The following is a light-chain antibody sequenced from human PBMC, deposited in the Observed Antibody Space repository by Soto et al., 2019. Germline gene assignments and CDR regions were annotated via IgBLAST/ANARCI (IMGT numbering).Light chain of an antibody. CDR3: QQRSNWPPYT. J-gene: IGKJ2*01. V-gene: IGKV3-11*01. Sequence: EIVLTQSPATLSLSPGERATLSCRASQSVSSYLAWYQQKPGQAPRLLNYHASNRATGIPARFSGSGSGTDFTLIISSLEPEDFAVYYCQQRSNWPPYTFGQGTKLEIK. CDR1: QSVSSY. CDR2: HAS.